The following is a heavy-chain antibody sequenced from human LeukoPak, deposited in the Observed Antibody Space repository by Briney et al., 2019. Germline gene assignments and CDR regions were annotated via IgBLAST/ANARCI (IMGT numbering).Heavy chain of an antibody. CDR2: IYHSGST. D-gene: IGHD3-10*01. J-gene: IGHJ4*02. V-gene: IGHV4-38-2*02. CDR1: GYSISSGYY. CDR3: ARDGDYYGSGSYYHLDY. Sequence: SETLSLTCTVSGYSISSGYYWGWIRQPPGKGLEWIGSIYHSGSTYYNPSLKSRVTISVDTSKNQFSLKLSSVTAADTAVYYCARDGDYYGSGSYYHLDYWGQGTLVTVSS.